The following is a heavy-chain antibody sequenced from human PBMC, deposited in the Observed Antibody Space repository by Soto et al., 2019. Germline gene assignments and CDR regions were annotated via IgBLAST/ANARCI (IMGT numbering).Heavy chain of an antibody. CDR1: GGSISSGGYY. J-gene: IGHJ5*02. CDR2: IYYSGST. V-gene: IGHV4-31*03. CDR3: ARGRGYGSGSPANWFDP. Sequence: QVQLQESGPGLVKPSQTLSLTCTVSGGSISSGGYYWSWIRQHPGKGLEWIGYIYYSGSTYYNPSLKSRVTISVDTSKNQFSLKLSSVTAADTAVYYCARGRGYGSGSPANWFDPWGQGTLVTVSS. D-gene: IGHD3-10*01.